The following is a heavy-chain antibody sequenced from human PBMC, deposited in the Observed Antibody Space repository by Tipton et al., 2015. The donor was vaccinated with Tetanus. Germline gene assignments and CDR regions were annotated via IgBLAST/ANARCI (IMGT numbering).Heavy chain of an antibody. D-gene: IGHD2-15*01. Sequence: QSGAEVKKPGASVKVSCKASGYSFTGYDINWVRQATGQGLEWMGRMTPKNGDTGYAQKFQGRVTMTRNTSIRTAYMELSSLTSEDTAVYYCARACSGHYYLDSWGQGTLVTVSS. CDR3: ARACSGHYYLDS. J-gene: IGHJ4*02. CDR1: GYSFTGYD. CDR2: MTPKNGDT. V-gene: IGHV1-8*02.